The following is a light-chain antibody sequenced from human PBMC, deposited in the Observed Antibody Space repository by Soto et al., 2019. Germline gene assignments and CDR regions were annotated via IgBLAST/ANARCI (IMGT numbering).Light chain of an antibody. CDR2: KAS. Sequence: DIQVTQSPSTLSASVGDRVTITCRASQSISSWLAWYQQKPGKAPKLLIYKASSLESVVPSRFSGSGSGTEFTLTISSLQPDDFATYYCQQYNSSPWTFGQGTKVEIK. CDR3: QQYNSSPWT. V-gene: IGKV1-5*03. J-gene: IGKJ1*01. CDR1: QSISSW.